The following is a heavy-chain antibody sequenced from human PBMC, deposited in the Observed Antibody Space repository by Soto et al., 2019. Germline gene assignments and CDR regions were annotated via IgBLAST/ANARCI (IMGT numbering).Heavy chain of an antibody. CDR1: GYTFIHYY. D-gene: IGHD2-21*01. J-gene: IGHJ4*02. V-gene: IGHV1-46*01. CDR3: ARSLLQGDF. Sequence: QVQLVQSGAEVKKPGASVKISCKASGYTFIHYYINWVRQAPGQGLEWMAIINPNGGSTNYAQKFQCRVTVTSDTSTTTVSMELNSLESDDTAVYFCARSLLQGDFWGQGTLVTVSS. CDR2: INPNGGST.